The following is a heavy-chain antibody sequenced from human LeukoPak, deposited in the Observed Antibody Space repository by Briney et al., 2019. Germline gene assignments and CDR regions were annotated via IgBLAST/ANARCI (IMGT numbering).Heavy chain of an antibody. CDR3: ARELLGHGYNSGDFDY. CDR2: IKQDESEK. D-gene: IGHD5-24*01. CDR1: GFTFSSYW. J-gene: IGHJ4*02. V-gene: IGHV3-7*01. Sequence: GGSLRLSCAASGFTFSSYWMNWVRQAPGKGLEWVANIKQDESEKYYVDSVKGRFTISRDNAKNSLYLQMNSLRAEDTAVYYCARELLGHGYNSGDFDYWGQGTLVTVSS.